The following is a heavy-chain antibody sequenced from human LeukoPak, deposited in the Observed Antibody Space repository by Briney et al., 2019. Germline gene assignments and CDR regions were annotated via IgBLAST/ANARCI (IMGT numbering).Heavy chain of an antibody. CDR1: GGSIRSYY. V-gene: IGHV4-4*07. D-gene: IGHD2-15*01. J-gene: IGHJ4*02. CDR2: IYGSGTI. Sequence: SETLSLTCTVSGGSIRSYYWSWIRQPAGKGLEWIGRIYGSGTITYNPSLKSRVSMSVDTSRNQFSLNLRYVTAADTAVYYCASVCSGGSCYSYYFDYWGQGTLVTVSS. CDR3: ASVCSGGSCYSYYFDY.